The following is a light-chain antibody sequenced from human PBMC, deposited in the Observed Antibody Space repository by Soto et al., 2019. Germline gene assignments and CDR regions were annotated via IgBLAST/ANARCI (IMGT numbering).Light chain of an antibody. Sequence: QSVLTQPRSVAGAPGQSVTISCTGNNSDVGRYNYVSWYQHHPGKAPKLMIYDVSTRPSGVPDRFSGSKSGTTASLTISGLQAEDEADYYCCSYAGSPYVFGTGTKATVL. CDR1: NSDVGRYNY. CDR2: DVS. CDR3: CSYAGSPYV. V-gene: IGLV2-11*01. J-gene: IGLJ1*01.